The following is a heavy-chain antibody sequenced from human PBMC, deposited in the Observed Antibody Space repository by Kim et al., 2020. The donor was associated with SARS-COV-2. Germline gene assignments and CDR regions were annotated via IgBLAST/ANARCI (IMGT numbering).Heavy chain of an antibody. CDR2: ISWNSGSI. J-gene: IGHJ6*02. CDR1: GFTFDDYA. CDR3: AKADTADYYGMDV. V-gene: IGHV3-9*01. Sequence: GGSLRLSCAASGFTFDDYAMHWVRQAPGKGLEWVSGISWNSGSIAYADSVKGRFAISRDNAKNSLYLQMNSLRVEDTALYYCAKADTADYYGMDVWGQGTTVTVSS. D-gene: IGHD5-18*01.